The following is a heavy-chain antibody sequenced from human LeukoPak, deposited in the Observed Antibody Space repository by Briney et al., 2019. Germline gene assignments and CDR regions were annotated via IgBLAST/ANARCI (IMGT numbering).Heavy chain of an antibody. J-gene: IGHJ4*02. CDR3: ARDVWQRRTGYYFDY. V-gene: IGHV3-21*01. CDR2: ISSSSSYI. CDR1: GFTFSSYS. Sequence: TGGSLRLSCAASGFTFSSYSMNWVRQAPGKGLEWVSSISSSSSYIYYADSVKGRFTISRDNAKNSLYLQMNSLRAEDTAVYYCARDVWQRRTGYYFDYWGQGTLVTVSS. D-gene: IGHD3-16*01.